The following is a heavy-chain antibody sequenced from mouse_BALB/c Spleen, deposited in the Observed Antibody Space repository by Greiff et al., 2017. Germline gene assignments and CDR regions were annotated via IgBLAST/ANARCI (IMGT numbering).Heavy chain of an antibody. CDR3: NAEGFAY. Sequence: EVKLMESGAELVRSGASVKLSCTASGFNIKDYYMHWVKQRPEQGLEWIGWIDPENGDTEYAPKFQGKATMTADTSSNTAYLQLSSLTSEDTAVYYCNAEGFAYWGQGTLVTVSA. V-gene: IGHV14-4*02. CDR2: IDPENGDT. CDR1: GFNIKDYY. J-gene: IGHJ3*01.